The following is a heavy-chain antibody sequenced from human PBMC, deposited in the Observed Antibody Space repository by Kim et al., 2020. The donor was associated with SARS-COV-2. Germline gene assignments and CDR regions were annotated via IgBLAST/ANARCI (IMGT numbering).Heavy chain of an antibody. CDR3: ARHRFDILAGYRLYYSIDV. V-gene: IGHV4-39*01. D-gene: IGHD3-9*01. CDR2: VYYGGST. CDR1: SDSITSSSHY. Sequence: SETLSLTCTVSSDSITSSSHYWGWIRQSPGKGLEWIGSVYYGGSTYYKPTLQSRVTISVDTPKNQFSLKLSSVSAADTGVYYCARHRFDILAGYRLYYSIDVWRKETTVTVSS. J-gene: IGHJ6*03.